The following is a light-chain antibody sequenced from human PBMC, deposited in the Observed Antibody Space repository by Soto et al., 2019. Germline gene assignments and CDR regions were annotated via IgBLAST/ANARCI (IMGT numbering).Light chain of an antibody. CDR2: SAS. CDR1: QTIHSY. CDR3: QQSHDVPLS. V-gene: IGKV1-39*01. Sequence: DIQMTQSPSSLSASIGARVTIACRASQTIHSYLNWYQQKPGKAPKLLISSASSLQSGVPSRFSGGAFGTDFTLTISSLQPEDFATYYCQQSHDVPLSFGQGTKVEI. J-gene: IGKJ1*01.